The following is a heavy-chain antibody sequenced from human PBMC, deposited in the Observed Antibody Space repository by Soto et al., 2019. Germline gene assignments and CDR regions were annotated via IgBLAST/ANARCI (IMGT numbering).Heavy chain of an antibody. CDR2: IYTSASI. CDR1: GADINTYS. D-gene: IGHD6-19*01. V-gene: IGHV4-4*07. Sequence: ASETLSLTCSVSGADINTYSWTWIRQPAGKGLEWIGRIYTSASINYNPSLKGRVTLSVDTSTNQVSLRLASVTAADTAIYYCARDREAGYNFYYGMDVWGQGTTVTVSS. J-gene: IGHJ6*02. CDR3: ARDREAGYNFYYGMDV.